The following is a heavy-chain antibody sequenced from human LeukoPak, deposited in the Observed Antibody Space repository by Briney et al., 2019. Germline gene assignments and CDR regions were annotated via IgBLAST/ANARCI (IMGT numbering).Heavy chain of an antibody. D-gene: IGHD6-19*01. J-gene: IGHJ4*02. Sequence: ASVKVSCKASGYTFTGYYMHWVRQAPGQGLEWMGWINPNSGGTNYAQKFQGRVTMTRDTSISTAYMELSRLRSDDTAVYYCARDVIAVADSFDYWGQGTLVTVSS. CDR2: INPNSGGT. CDR1: GYTFTGYY. V-gene: IGHV1-2*02. CDR3: ARDVIAVADSFDY.